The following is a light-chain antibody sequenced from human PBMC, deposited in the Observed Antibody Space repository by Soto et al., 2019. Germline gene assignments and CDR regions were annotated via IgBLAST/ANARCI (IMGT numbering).Light chain of an antibody. Sequence: DIQMTQSPSSLSASVGDRVTITCRASQSISSYLNWYQQKPGKAPKLLIYAASSLQSGVPSRFSGSGSGTDFTLTSSSLHPEDFATYDCHQSYSTVTFGPGTKVVIK. V-gene: IGKV1-39*01. CDR3: HQSYSTVT. CDR2: AAS. J-gene: IGKJ3*01. CDR1: QSISSY.